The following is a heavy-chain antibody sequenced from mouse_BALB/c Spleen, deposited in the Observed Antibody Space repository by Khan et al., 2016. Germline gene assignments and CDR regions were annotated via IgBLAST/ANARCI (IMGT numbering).Heavy chain of an antibody. CDR1: GYTFTNYG. J-gene: IGHJ4*01. Sequence: QIQLVQSGPELKKPGETVKISCKASGYTFTNYGMNWVKQAPGKGLKWMGWINTYTGEPTYADDFKGRFAFSLETSASTAYLQINNLKNEDMATYFCARSTTARAMDYWGQGTSVTVSS. CDR3: ARSTTARAMDY. V-gene: IGHV9-1*02. CDR2: INTYTGEP. D-gene: IGHD1-2*01.